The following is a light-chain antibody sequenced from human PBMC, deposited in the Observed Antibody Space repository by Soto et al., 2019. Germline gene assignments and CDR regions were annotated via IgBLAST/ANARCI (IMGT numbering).Light chain of an antibody. CDR3: QQYGSSPPIT. V-gene: IGKV3-20*01. J-gene: IGKJ5*01. Sequence: IVLTQSPGTLSLSPGERVTLSCRASQSVSSSSLAWYQQKPGQAPRLLIYGASRRATGIPDRFSGSGSGTDFTLTISRLEPADFAVYYCQQYGSSPPITFGQGTRLEIK. CDR2: GAS. CDR1: QSVSSSS.